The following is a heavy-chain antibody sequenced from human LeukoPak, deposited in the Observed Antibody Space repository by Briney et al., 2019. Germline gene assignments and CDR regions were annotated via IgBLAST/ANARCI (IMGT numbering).Heavy chain of an antibody. CDR3: ARAPYFDILTGRRNWFDP. V-gene: IGHV6-1*01. D-gene: IGHD3-9*01. CDR1: GDSVSSNSGA. Sequence: SQTLSLTCAISGDSVSSNSGAWNWIRQSPSRGLEWLGRTYYRSKWYNDYAVSVKSRITIKPDTSKNQFSLQLNSVTPEDTAVYYCARAPYFDILTGRRNWFDPWGQGTLVTVSS. J-gene: IGHJ5*02. CDR2: TYYRSKWYN.